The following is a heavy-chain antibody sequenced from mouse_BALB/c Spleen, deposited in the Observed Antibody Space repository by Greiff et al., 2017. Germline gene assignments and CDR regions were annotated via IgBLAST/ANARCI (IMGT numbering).Heavy chain of an antibody. V-gene: IGHV3-8*02. J-gene: IGHJ1*01. D-gene: IGHD1-2*01. Sequence: EVQLQESGPSLVKPSQTLSLTCSVTGDSITSGYWNWIRKFPGNKLEYMGYISYSGSTYYNPSLKSRISITRDTSKNQYYLQLNSVTTEDTATYYCARRAFTTATDWYFDVWGAGTTVTVSS. CDR1: GDSITSGY. CDR2: ISYSGST. CDR3: ARRAFTTATDWYFDV.